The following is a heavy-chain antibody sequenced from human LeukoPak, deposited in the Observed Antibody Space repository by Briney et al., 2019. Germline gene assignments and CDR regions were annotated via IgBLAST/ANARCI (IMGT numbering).Heavy chain of an antibody. D-gene: IGHD2-21*02. CDR2: TSSSSSYI. J-gene: IGHJ4*02. V-gene: IGHV3-21*01. CDR3: ARAAYCGGDCSLSPYFDY. Sequence: PGGSLRLSCAASGFTFSSYSMNWVRQAPGKGLEWVSSTSSSSSYIYYADSVKGRFTISRDNAKNSLYLQMNSLRAEDTAVYYCARAAYCGGDCSLSPYFDYWGQGTLVTVSS. CDR1: GFTFSSYS.